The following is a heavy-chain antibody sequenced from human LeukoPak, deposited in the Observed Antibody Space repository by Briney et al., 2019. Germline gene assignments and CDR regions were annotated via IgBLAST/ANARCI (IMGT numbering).Heavy chain of an antibody. CDR1: GFTFSSYW. CDR3: ASLSGSYSFDY. Sequence: GGSLRLSCAASGFTFSSYWMSWVRQAPGKGLEWVANIKQDGSEKYYVDSVKGRFTISRDNAKNSLYLQMNSLRAEDTAVYYCASLSGSYSFDYWGQGTLVTVSS. J-gene: IGHJ4*02. CDR2: IKQDGSEK. V-gene: IGHV3-7*01. D-gene: IGHD1-26*01.